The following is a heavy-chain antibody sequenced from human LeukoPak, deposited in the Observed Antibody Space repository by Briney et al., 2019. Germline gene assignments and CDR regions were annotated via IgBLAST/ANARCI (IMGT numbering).Heavy chain of an antibody. CDR3: ARAYGSGSYYDAFDI. CDR1: GYSISSGYY. CDR2: IYHSGST. J-gene: IGHJ3*02. D-gene: IGHD3-10*01. Sequence: SETLSLTCTVSGYSISSGYYWGWIRQPPGKGLEWIGSIYHSGSTYYNPSLKSRVTISVDTSKNQFSLKLSSVTAAGTAVYYCARAYGSGSYYDAFDIWGQGTMVTVSS. V-gene: IGHV4-38-2*02.